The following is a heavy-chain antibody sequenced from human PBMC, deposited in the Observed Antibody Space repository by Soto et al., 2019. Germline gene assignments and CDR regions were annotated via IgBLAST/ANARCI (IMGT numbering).Heavy chain of an antibody. CDR3: ARRYTGISYDY. D-gene: IGHD1-26*01. Sequence: QLQLQESGPGLVKPSETLSMTCTVSGRSISTPNYYWGWIRQPPGKGLAWIGSIYYSGRTYYNPSLKSRVTISVDTSRTQFSLRLTSVSAADAAVYYCARRYTGISYDYWGQGTLVTVSS. CDR2: IYYSGRT. CDR1: GRSISTPNYY. V-gene: IGHV4-39*01. J-gene: IGHJ4*02.